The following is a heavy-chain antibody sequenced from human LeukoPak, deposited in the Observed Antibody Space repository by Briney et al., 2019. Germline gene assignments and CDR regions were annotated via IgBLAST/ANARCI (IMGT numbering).Heavy chain of an antibody. CDR2: IKQDGSEK. CDR3: ARALGYELLPGYFYYMDV. J-gene: IGHJ6*03. Sequence: GGSLTLSCAASGITFSNDWMSWVRQAPGKGLEWVATIKQDGSEKYYVDSVKGRFTISRDNAKNSLYLQMNSLRVEDTAVYCCARALGYELLPGYFYYMDVWGKGTKVTVS. CDR1: GITFSNDW. D-gene: IGHD2-15*01. V-gene: IGHV3-7*01.